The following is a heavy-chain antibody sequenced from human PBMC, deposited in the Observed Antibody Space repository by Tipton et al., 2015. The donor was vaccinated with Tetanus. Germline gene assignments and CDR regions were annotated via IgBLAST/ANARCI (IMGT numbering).Heavy chain of an antibody. CDR2: ISSTSSCI. CDR1: GFIFSSYT. CDR3: ASGSALDY. J-gene: IGHJ4*02. Sequence: SLRLSCEVSGFIFSSYTMNWVRQAPGKGLEWVSSISSTSSCIYYADSLKGRFTISRDNAKSSLYLQMNSLRAEDTAVYFCASGSALDYWGPGTLVTVSS. D-gene: IGHD6-25*01. V-gene: IGHV3-21*01.